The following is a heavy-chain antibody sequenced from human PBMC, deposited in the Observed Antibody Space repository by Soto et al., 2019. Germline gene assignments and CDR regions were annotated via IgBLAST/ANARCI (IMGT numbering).Heavy chain of an antibody. CDR3: ARGGYNWNPFDY. CDR2: IIPIFGTA. CDR1: GGTFSSYA. Sequence: ASVKVSCKASGGTFSSYAISWVRQAPGQGLEWMGGIIPIFGTANYAQKFQGRVTITADESTSTAYMELSSLRSEDTAVYYCARGGYNWNPFDYWGQGTLVTVSS. D-gene: IGHD1-20*01. V-gene: IGHV1-69*13. J-gene: IGHJ4*02.